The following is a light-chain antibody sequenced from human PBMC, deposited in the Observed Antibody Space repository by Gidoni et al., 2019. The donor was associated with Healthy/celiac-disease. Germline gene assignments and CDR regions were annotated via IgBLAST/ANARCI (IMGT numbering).Light chain of an antibody. CDR1: QDISNY. V-gene: IGKV1-33*01. CDR3: QQYDNLLLT. CDR2: DAS. J-gene: IGKJ4*01. Sequence: DIQMTQSPYSLSASVGDRVTITCQASQDISNYLNWYQQKPGNAPKLLIYDASNLETGVPSRLSGSGSGTDFTFTISSLQPEDIAIYYCQQYDNLLLTFGGGTQVEIK.